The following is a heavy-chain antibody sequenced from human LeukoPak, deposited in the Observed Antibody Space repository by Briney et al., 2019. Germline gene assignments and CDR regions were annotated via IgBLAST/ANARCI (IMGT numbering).Heavy chain of an antibody. CDR3: ARGASTIFGVVQDY. V-gene: IGHV4-59*01. CDR1: GGSISSYY. D-gene: IGHD3-3*01. J-gene: IGHJ4*02. Sequence: PSETLSLTCTVSGGSISSYYWSWIRQPPGKGLEWIGYIYYSGSTNYYPSLKSRVTISVDTSKNQFSLKLSSVTAADTAVYYCARGASTIFGVVQDYWGQGTLVTVSS. CDR2: IYYSGST.